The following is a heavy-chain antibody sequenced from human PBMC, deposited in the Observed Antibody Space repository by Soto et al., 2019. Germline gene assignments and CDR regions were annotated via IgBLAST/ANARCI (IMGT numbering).Heavy chain of an antibody. CDR3: ARDLMIPFGGDFYYYGMDV. Sequence: SETLSLTCTVSGGSISSYYWSWIRQPPGKGLEWIGYIYYSGSTTYNPSLKSRVTMSVDTSKKQFSLRLSSVTAADTAVYYCARDLMIPFGGDFYYYGMDVWGQGTTVTVSS. D-gene: IGHD3-16*01. CDR1: GGSISSYY. V-gene: IGHV4-59*01. CDR2: IYYSGST. J-gene: IGHJ6*02.